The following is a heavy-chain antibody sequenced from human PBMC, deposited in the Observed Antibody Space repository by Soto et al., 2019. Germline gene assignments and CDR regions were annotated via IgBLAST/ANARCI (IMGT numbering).Heavy chain of an antibody. V-gene: IGHV3-73*01. CDR2: IRNKANNYAT. D-gene: IGHD5-12*01. CDR3: TASAYDTFLHF. J-gene: IGHJ4*02. Sequence: GGSMRLSCSASGLTFSDSAMHWVRQAPGKGLEWVGRIRNKANNYATAYAASVKDRFTISRDDSKNTAHLQMNSLETEDTAVYYCTASAYDTFLHFWAQGSLVTVSS. CDR1: GLTFSDSA.